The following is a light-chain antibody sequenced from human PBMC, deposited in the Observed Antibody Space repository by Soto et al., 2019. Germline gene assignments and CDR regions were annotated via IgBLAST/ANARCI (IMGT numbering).Light chain of an antibody. V-gene: IGKV1-5*03. CDR3: QQYNGYWT. CDR1: QSISGS. Sequence: GDRVTITCRASQSISGSLAWYQQKAGKAPKLLIYEASNLKSGVPSRFSGSGSGTEYTLTISSLQPDDSASYYCQQYNGYWTFGQGTRVEIK. J-gene: IGKJ1*01. CDR2: EAS.